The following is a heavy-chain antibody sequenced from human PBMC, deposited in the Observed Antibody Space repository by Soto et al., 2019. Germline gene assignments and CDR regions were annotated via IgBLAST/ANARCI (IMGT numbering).Heavy chain of an antibody. D-gene: IGHD3-3*01. J-gene: IGHJ6*02. Sequence: ASVKVSCKASGYTFTSYYMHWVRQAPGQGLEWMGIINPSGGSTSYAQKFQGRVTMTRDTSTSTVYMELSSLRSEDTAVYYCASKNYDFWSGYPTNGMDVWGQGTTVTSP. V-gene: IGHV1-46*01. CDR1: GYTFTSYY. CDR3: ASKNYDFWSGYPTNGMDV. CDR2: INPSGGST.